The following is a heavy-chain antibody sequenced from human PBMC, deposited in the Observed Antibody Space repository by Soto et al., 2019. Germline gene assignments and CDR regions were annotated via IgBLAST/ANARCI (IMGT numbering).Heavy chain of an antibody. Sequence: EVQLVESGGGLVQPGGSLRLSCAASGFTFSSYWMHWVRQAPGKGLVWVSRINSDGSSTSYADSVKGRFTSSRDSPKNTLCRQMNSLRAEDTAVYYCARTLRATISPGYWGQGTLVTVSS. CDR1: GFTFSSYW. D-gene: IGHD5-12*01. J-gene: IGHJ4*02. CDR3: ARTLRATISPGY. CDR2: INSDGSST. V-gene: IGHV3-74*01.